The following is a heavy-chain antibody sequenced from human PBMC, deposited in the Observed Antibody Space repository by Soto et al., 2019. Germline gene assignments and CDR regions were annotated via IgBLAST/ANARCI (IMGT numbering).Heavy chain of an antibody. V-gene: IGHV3-21*01. J-gene: IGHJ4*02. CDR2: ISSSAVYI. D-gene: IGHD3-22*01. CDR1: GFNFITYS. CDR3: VRDGLDYYDTERLYFDK. Sequence: EVQLVESGGGPVRPGGSQKLSCAASGFNFITYSLSWVRQAPGKGLEWVASISSSAVYIDYADSVKGRFTISRDNANNSLNLQMNSLRAEDTATYHCVRDGLDYYDTERLYFDKWGQGTLVTVSS.